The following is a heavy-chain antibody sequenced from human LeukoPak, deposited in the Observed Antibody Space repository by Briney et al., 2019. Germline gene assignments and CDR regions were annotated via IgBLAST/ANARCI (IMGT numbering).Heavy chain of an antibody. CDR1: GFTFSSYS. Sequence: GGSLRLSRAASGFTFSSYSMNWVRQAPGKGLEWVSSVSSGSSYIYYADSVKGRFTISRDNAKTSLYLQMNSLRAEDTAVYYCARDRGAYSYYYYGVDVWGQGTTVTVSS. D-gene: IGHD1-1*01. J-gene: IGHJ6*02. V-gene: IGHV3-21*01. CDR3: ARDRGAYSYYYYGVDV. CDR2: VSSGSSYI.